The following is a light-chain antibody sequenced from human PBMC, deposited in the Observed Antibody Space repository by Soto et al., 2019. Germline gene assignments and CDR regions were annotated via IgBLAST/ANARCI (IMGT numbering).Light chain of an antibody. CDR2: DTS. J-gene: IGKJ1*01. Sequence: IVLTQSPATLSSSPGERATLSCGASQSVSSSYVAWYQHKPGLAPRLLIHDTSSRAIGIPDRFSGSGSGTDFTLTISRLEPEDFAVYYCQQYVRSPWTFGQGTKVDIK. CDR3: QQYVRSPWT. V-gene: IGKV3D-20*01. CDR1: QSVSSSY.